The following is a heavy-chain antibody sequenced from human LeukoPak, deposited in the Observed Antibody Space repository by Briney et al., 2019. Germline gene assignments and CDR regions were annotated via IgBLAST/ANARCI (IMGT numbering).Heavy chain of an antibody. CDR2: ISSSGSTI. V-gene: IGHV3-48*03. Sequence: GGSLRLSCAASGFTFSSYEMNWVRQAPGTGLEWVSYISSSGSTIYYADSVKGRFTISRDNAKNSLYLQMNSLRAEDTAVYYCARDYPPYSSGWYDDYYYGMDVWGQGTTVTVSS. J-gene: IGHJ6*02. CDR3: ARDYPPYSSGWYDDYYYGMDV. D-gene: IGHD6-19*01. CDR1: GFTFSSYE.